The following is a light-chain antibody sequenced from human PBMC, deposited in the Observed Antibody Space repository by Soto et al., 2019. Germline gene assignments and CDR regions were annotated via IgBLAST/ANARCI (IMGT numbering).Light chain of an antibody. J-gene: IGKJ5*01. Sequence: DIQMTQSPSYVSASVVDRVTITFRASQGIKNWLAWYQQKPGKAPNLLIYTGSSLQSGVPSRFSGSGSGTDFTLIINSLQPEDFATYYCQQAASFPITFGQGTRLEIK. CDR1: QGIKNW. CDR3: QQAASFPIT. CDR2: TGS. V-gene: IGKV1-12*01.